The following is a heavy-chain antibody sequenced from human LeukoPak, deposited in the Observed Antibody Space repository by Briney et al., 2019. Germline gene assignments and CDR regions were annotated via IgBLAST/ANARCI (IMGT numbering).Heavy chain of an antibody. D-gene: IGHD3-22*01. Sequence: GGSLRLSCAASGFTFSRYWMNWVRQAPGKGLEWVANINQDGSEKYSVDSVKGRFTISRDNANNSLSLQMNSLRAEDTAVYYCVREIVIRDSTGYPMDVWGKGTTVTVSS. J-gene: IGHJ6*04. CDR3: VREIVIRDSTGYPMDV. CDR1: GFTFSRYW. V-gene: IGHV3-7*01. CDR2: INQDGSEK.